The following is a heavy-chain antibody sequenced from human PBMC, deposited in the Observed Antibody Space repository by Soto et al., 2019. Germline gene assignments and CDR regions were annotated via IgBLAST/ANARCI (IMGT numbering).Heavy chain of an antibody. CDR1: DGSIFTDDW. Sequence: QVRLQESGPGLVEPSGTLSLTCAVSDGSIFTDDWWTWVRQTPGKGPEWIGEIHQVLGNNYNPSLRSRVTISMDKSKNQFSLELTSVTAADTAVYYCANWGGLNFPRLYWGPGTLVTVSS. CDR2: IHQVLGN. D-gene: IGHD3-16*01. V-gene: IGHV4-4*02. J-gene: IGHJ4*02. CDR3: ANWGGLNFPRLY.